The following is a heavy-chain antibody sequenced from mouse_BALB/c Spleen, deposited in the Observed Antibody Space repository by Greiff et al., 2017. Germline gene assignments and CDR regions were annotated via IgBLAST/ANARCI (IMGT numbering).Heavy chain of an antibody. CDR1: GFTFSSYY. Sequence: EVKLMESGGGLVKLGGSLKLSCAASGFTFSSYYMSWVRQTPEKRLELVAAINSNGGSTYYPDTVKGRFTISRDNAKNTLYLQMSSLKSEDTALYYCARQGGYYDYFDYWGQGTTLTVSS. D-gene: IGHD2-4*01. CDR2: INSNGGST. J-gene: IGHJ2*01. CDR3: ARQGGYYDYFDY. V-gene: IGHV5-6-2*01.